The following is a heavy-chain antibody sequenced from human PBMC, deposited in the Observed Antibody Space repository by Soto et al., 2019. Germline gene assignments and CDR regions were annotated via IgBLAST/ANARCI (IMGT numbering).Heavy chain of an antibody. J-gene: IGHJ6*02. V-gene: IGHV3-15*07. D-gene: IGHD3-3*01. CDR2: IKSKTDGGTT. CDR3: TTLKGIDFWSATYGMDV. CDR1: GFTFSNAC. Sequence: GSLRLSCAASGFTFSNACMNWVRQAPGKGLEWVGRIKSKTDGGTTDYAAPVKGRFTISRDDSKNTLYLQMNSLRTEDTALYYCTTLKGIDFWSATYGMDVWGQGTMVTVS.